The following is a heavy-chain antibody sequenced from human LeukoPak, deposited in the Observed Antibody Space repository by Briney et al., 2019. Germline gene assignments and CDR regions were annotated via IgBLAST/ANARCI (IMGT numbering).Heavy chain of an antibody. CDR2: ISGSGGST. CDR1: GFTFSSYA. CDR3: AKTRAVRRQGFDY. Sequence: GGSLTLSCTASGFTFSSYAMSWLRHAPGKGLEWLSAISGSGGSTYYADSVKGRFTISRDNSKNTLYLQMNSLRAEDTAVYYCAKTRAVRRQGFDYWGQGTLVTVSS. D-gene: IGHD4-17*01. V-gene: IGHV3-23*01. J-gene: IGHJ4*02.